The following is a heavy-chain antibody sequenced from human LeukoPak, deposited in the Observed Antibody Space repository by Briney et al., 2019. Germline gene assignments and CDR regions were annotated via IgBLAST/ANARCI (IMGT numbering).Heavy chain of an antibody. CDR3: AREHPPGGGNSDY. D-gene: IGHD4-23*01. CDR1: GYTFTGYY. CDR2: INPNSGGT. V-gene: IGHV1-2*02. J-gene: IGHJ4*02. Sequence: ASVKVSCKASGYTFTGYYMHWVRQAPGQGLEGMGWINPNSGGTNCAQKFQGRVTMTRDTSISTAYMELSRLRSDDTAVYYCAREHPPGGGNSDYWGQGTLVTVSS.